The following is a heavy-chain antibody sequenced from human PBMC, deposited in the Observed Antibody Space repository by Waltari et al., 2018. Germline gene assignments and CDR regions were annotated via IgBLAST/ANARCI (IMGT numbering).Heavy chain of an antibody. V-gene: IGHV3-21*01. CDR3: ARGTPASSFDY. CDR1: GFTFSSYS. J-gene: IGHJ4*02. Sequence: EVQLVESGGGLVKPGGSLRLSCAASGFTFSSYSMNWVRQAPGKGMGWVSSISSSSSYIYYADSVKGRFTISRDNAKNSLYLQMNSLRAEDTAVYYCARGTPASSFDYWGQGTLVTVSS. CDR2: ISSSSSYI.